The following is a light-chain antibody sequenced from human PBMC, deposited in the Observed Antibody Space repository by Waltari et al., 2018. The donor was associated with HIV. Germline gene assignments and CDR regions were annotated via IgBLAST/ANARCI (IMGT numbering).Light chain of an antibody. CDR2: GTS. J-gene: IGKJ2*01. CDR1: QDIRGS. CDR3: QQYYTVPYT. V-gene: IGKV1-NL1*01. Sequence: DIQMAQSPSSLSASVGNRVTITCRASQDIRGSLAWYQFKPGQAPELLVFGTSMVERGVPPRLSGSGSGTTDTLTIGSLQPEDSATYYCQQYYTVPYTFGQGTNLEI.